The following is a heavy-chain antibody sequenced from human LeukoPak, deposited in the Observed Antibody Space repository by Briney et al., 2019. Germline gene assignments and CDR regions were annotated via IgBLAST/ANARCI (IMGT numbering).Heavy chain of an antibody. Sequence: SETLSLTCAVSGGSISSSNWWSWVRQPPGKGLEWIGEIYHSGSTNYNPSLKSRVTISVDKSKNQFSLKLSSVTAADTAVYYCARGCGFYYGSGSYCYWGQGTLVTVSS. CDR3: ARGCGFYYGSGSYCY. CDR1: GGSISSSNW. J-gene: IGHJ4*02. CDR2: IYHSGST. D-gene: IGHD3-10*01. V-gene: IGHV4-4*02.